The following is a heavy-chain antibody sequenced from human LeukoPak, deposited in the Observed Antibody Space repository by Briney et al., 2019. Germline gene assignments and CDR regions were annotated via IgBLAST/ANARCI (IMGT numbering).Heavy chain of an antibody. Sequence: GGSLRLSCAASGFTISSKYMSWVRQAPGKGLEWVSVIYSGGRTYYADSVKGRFTISRDNAKNSLYLQMNSLRAEDTAVYYCARGWWSGYDAKLDYWGQGTLVTVSS. V-gene: IGHV3-66*01. CDR1: GFTISSKY. D-gene: IGHD5-12*01. CDR2: IYSGGRT. J-gene: IGHJ4*02. CDR3: ARGWWSGYDAKLDY.